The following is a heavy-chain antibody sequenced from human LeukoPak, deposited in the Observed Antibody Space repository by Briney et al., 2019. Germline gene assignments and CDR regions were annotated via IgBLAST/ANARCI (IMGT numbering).Heavy chain of an antibody. D-gene: IGHD2-21*02. V-gene: IGHV4-59*01. CDR2: VAYSGSS. Sequence: PSETLSLTCTVSGDSLNTYYWTWIRQTPGKGLEWIGFVAYSGSSNYNPSLKSRVSISIDTSKNQFSLALTSVTPADTAVYYCARLVRGVVTSNWFDPWGQGTLVPVSS. J-gene: IGHJ5*02. CDR3: ARLVRGVVTSNWFDP. CDR1: GDSLNTYY.